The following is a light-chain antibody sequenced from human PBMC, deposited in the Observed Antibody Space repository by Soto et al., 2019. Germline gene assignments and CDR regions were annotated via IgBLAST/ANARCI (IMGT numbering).Light chain of an antibody. V-gene: IGLV1-47*01. Sequence: QSVLTQPPSASGNPGQRLTISCSGTTSNILRNYVYWYRQLPGTAPRLLISLNDQRPSVVPDRFSGSKSGTSASLAISGLRSEDEADYYCASWDDSLSGYVFGTGTKVTVL. CDR1: TSNILRNY. CDR2: LND. J-gene: IGLJ1*01. CDR3: ASWDDSLSGYV.